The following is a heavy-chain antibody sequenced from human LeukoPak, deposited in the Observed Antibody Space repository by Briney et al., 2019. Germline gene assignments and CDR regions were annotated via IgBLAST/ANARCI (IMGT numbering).Heavy chain of an antibody. J-gene: IGHJ5*02. CDR2: INQNSGGT. D-gene: IGHD3-10*01. V-gene: IGHV1-2*02. CDR3: AREKGVSITMVRGVSSGWFDP. CDR1: GYTFTGYY. Sequence: ASVKVSCKASGYTFTGYYMHWVRQAPGQGLEWMGWINQNSGGTNYAKKFQGRVTMTRDTSISTAYMGLSRLRSDDTAVYYCAREKGVSITMVRGVSSGWFDPWGQGTLVTVSS.